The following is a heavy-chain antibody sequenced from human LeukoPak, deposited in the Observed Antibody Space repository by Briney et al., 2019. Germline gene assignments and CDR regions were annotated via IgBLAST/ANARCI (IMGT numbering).Heavy chain of an antibody. CDR2: ITSDWTAT. CDR3: AKDHQGSGWRHDY. J-gene: IGHJ4*02. D-gene: IGHD6-19*01. Sequence: PGGSLRLSCVASGFTFSNYWMHWLRQAPGKGLVWVSRITSDWTATTYAASVKGRFTISRENFTNTLYMHMNSLRGEDTAVYYCAKDHQGSGWRHDYWGQGTLVTVSS. CDR1: GFTFSNYW. V-gene: IGHV3-74*01.